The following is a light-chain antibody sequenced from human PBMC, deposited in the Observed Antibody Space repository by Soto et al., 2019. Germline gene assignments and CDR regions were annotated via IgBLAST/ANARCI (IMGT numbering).Light chain of an antibody. V-gene: IGKV3-20*01. CDR3: QQYGSSPRA. J-gene: IGKJ4*01. CDR2: GAS. CDR1: QSVRSNY. Sequence: EIVLTQSPGTLYLSPGERATLSCRASQSVRSNYLAWYQQKPGRAPRLLIYGASSRATGIPDRFSGSGSGTDFTLTISRLEPEDFAVYYCQQYGSSPRAFGGGTKVEI.